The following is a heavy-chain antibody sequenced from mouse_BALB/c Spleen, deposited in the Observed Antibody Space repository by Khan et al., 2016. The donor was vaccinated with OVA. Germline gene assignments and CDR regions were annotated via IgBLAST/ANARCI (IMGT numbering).Heavy chain of an antibody. D-gene: IGHD1-2*01. CDR3: AREPPIHDYGYRAMDY. Sequence: QVPLQQSGPGLVAPSQNLSITCTVSGFSLTSYGVHWVRQPPGKGLEWLGVIWAGGNTNYNSALMSRLSISKDNSKSQVFLKMNSLQTDDTAIYYCAREPPIHDYGYRAMDYWGQGTSVTVSA. V-gene: IGHV2-9*02. CDR1: GFSLTSYG. CDR2: IWAGGNT. J-gene: IGHJ4*01.